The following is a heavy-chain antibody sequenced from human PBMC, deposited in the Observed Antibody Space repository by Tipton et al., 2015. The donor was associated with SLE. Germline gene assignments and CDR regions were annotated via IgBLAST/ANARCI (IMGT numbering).Heavy chain of an antibody. Sequence: TLSLTCAVSGGSVSTPIWWTWVRQSPGKGLEWIGEIFHSGRTNYNLSLKSRVTMSVDKSKNQFSLKLTSVTAADTAIYYCARGGAFWSGPTSYYYFFYYMDVWGKGTTVTVSS. V-gene: IGHV4-4*02. D-gene: IGHD3-3*01. CDR3: ARGGAFWSGPTSYYYFFYYMDV. CDR1: GGSVSTPIW. J-gene: IGHJ6*03. CDR2: IFHSGRT.